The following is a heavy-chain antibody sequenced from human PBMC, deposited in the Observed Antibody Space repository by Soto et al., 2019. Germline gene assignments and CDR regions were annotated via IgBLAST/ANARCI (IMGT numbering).Heavy chain of an antibody. J-gene: IGHJ3*02. Sequence: SETLSLTCTVSGGSISSYYWSWIRQPPGKGLEWIGYIYYSGSTNYNPSLKSRVTISVDTSKNQFSLKLSSVTAADTAVYYCARARVLLWFGELYYAFDIWGQGTMVTVSS. CDR2: IYYSGST. CDR1: GGSISSYY. V-gene: IGHV4-59*01. D-gene: IGHD3-10*01. CDR3: ARARVLLWFGELYYAFDI.